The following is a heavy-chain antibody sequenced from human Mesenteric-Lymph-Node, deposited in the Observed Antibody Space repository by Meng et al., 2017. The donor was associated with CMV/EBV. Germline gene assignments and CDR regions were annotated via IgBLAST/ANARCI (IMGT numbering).Heavy chain of an antibody. Sequence: GGSLRLSCAASGFTFSSYAMHWVRQAPGKGLEWVAVISYDGSNKYYADSVKGRFTISRDISKNTLYLQMNSLRAEDTAVYYCARVQGYCGGTNCPYYYYGMDVWGQGTTVTVSS. D-gene: IGHD2-2*01. CDR3: ARVQGYCGGTNCPYYYYGMDV. J-gene: IGHJ6*02. CDR2: ISYDGSNK. CDR1: GFTFSSYA. V-gene: IGHV3-30*14.